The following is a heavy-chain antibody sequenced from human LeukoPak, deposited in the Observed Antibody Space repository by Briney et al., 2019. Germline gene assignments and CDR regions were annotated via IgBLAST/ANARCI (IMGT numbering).Heavy chain of an antibody. CDR1: GGSISSYY. V-gene: IGHV4-59*01. J-gene: IGHJ4*02. D-gene: IGHD4-11*01. CDR2: IYYSGST. Sequence: PSETLSLTCTVSGGSISSYYWSWIRQPPGKGLEWIGSIYYSGSTYYNPSLKSRVTISVDTSKNQFSLKLSSVTAADTAVYYCAGSPSNYLPFDCWGQGTLATVSS. CDR3: AGSPSNYLPFDC.